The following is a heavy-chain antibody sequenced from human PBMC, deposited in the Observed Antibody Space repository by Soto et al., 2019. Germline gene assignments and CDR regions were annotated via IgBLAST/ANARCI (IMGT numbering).Heavy chain of an antibody. Sequence: EVQLLESGGGLVQPGGSLRLSCAASGFTFSNYAMSWVRQAPGKGLEWVSALSGSADSTYYADSVKGRFTISRDNSKNTLYLQMNTLRAEDTAVYYCAKEARFGELSQMYYWGQGTLVTVSS. CDR3: AKEARFGELSQMYY. D-gene: IGHD3-16*02. J-gene: IGHJ4*02. CDR2: LSGSADST. V-gene: IGHV3-23*01. CDR1: GFTFSNYA.